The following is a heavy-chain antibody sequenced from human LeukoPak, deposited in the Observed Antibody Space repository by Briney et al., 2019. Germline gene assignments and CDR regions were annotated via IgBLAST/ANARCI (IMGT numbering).Heavy chain of an antibody. CDR1: GGSFSGYY. V-gene: IGHV4-34*01. J-gene: IGHJ4*02. CDR2: INHSGST. CDR3: ARGLAGY. D-gene: IGHD3-10*01. Sequence: KPSETLSLTCAVYGGSFSGYYWSWIRQPPGKGLEWIGEINHSGSTNYNPSLKSRVTISVDTSKNQFSLKLSPVTAADTAVYYCARGLAGYWGQGTLVTVSS.